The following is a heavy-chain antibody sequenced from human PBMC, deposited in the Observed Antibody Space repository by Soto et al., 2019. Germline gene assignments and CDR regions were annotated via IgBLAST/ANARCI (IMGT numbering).Heavy chain of an antibody. CDR2: ISPSGRTI. Sequence: QVQLVESGETSVKPGGSLRLSCAASGFAFSDYYMNWIRQAPGKGLEWISYISPSGRTIYYADSVKGRFTVSRYNANNSLFLQLNNLRAEDTAVYYCARATQYSGTYYVYFQHWGLGTLVTVSS. J-gene: IGHJ1*01. D-gene: IGHD1-26*01. V-gene: IGHV3-11*01. CDR1: GFAFSDYY. CDR3: ARATQYSGTYYVYFQH.